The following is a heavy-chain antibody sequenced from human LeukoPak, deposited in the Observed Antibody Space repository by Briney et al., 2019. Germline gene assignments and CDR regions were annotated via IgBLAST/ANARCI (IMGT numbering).Heavy chain of an antibody. CDR3: ARVLALAVAGTHYYYYGMDV. CDR2: IIPIFGTA. V-gene: IGHV1-69*13. D-gene: IGHD6-19*01. CDR1: GGTFSSYA. J-gene: IGHJ6*02. Sequence: SVKVSCKASGGTFSSYAISWVRQAPGQGLEWMGGIIPIFGTANYAQKFQGRVTITADESTSTAYMELSSLRSEDTAVYYCARVLALAVAGTHYYYYGMDVWGQGTTVTVSS.